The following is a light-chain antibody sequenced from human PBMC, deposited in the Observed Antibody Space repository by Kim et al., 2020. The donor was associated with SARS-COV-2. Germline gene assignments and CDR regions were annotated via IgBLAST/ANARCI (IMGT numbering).Light chain of an antibody. CDR3: QQYGNWPLT. CDR2: GAS. J-gene: IGKJ4*01. V-gene: IGKV3-15*01. CDR1: QTVSSN. Sequence: VSPGERATLSCRASQTVSSNLGWYQQKLGQAPRLLIYGASTRATGIPARFSGSGSGTEFTLTISSLQSEDFAVYYCQQYGNWPLTFGGGTKVDIK.